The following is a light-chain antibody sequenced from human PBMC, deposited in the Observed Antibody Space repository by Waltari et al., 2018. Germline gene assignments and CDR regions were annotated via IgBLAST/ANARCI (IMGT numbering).Light chain of an antibody. CDR2: DVT. J-gene: IGLJ1*01. CDR3: SAFTSSSTLV. V-gene: IGLV2-14*03. CDR1: ISDVGGYNY. Sequence: QSALTQPVSVPGSPGPSITISCTGPISDVGGYNYVAWYQQHPGKAPKLLFYDVTNRPSGVSNRFSGSKSGNTASLTISGLQAEDEADYHCSAFTSSSTLVFGTGTKVTVL.